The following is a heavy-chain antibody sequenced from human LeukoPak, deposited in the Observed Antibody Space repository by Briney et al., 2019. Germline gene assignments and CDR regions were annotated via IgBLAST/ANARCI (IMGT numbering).Heavy chain of an antibody. CDR2: IGNSGGDT. CDR1: GFTFTTYA. J-gene: IGHJ4*02. D-gene: IGHD2-8*01. Sequence: GGSLRLSCAASGFTFTTYAMCWVRQAPGKGLEWVSCIGNSGGDTVYADSVRGRFTVSRDTSRNTLFLEMKSLRAEDTAIYYCVKRPSESCANGGCYFESWGQGALVTVSS. V-gene: IGHV3-23*01. CDR3: VKRPSESCANGGCYFES.